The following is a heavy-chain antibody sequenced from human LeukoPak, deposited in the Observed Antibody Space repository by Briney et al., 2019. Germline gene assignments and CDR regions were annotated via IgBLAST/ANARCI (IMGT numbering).Heavy chain of an antibody. CDR1: GGTFSSYA. D-gene: IGHD6-13*01. Sequence: GASVKVSCKASGGTFSSYAISWVRQAPGQGLEWMGGIIPIFGTANYAQKFQGRVTITADESTSTAYMELSSLRSEDTAVYFCATDTSITAAGNLTYWGQGTLVTVSS. J-gene: IGHJ4*02. V-gene: IGHV1-69*13. CDR3: ATDTSITAAGNLTY. CDR2: IIPIFGTA.